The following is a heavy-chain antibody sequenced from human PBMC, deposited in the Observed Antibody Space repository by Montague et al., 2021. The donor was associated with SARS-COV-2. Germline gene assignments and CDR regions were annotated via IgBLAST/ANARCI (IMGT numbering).Heavy chain of an antibody. CDR3: ARHRANAGSFDI. Sequence: SETLSLTCTVSGSSITGSHYNCSRIRQRPGKGLEWIGSFHYTGTTSYNASLKSRLTISVDTSENQFSLKMTSVTASDTAVYHCARHRANAGSFDIWGQGTMVTVSS. CDR2: FHYTGTT. J-gene: IGHJ3*02. V-gene: IGHV4-39*01. D-gene: IGHD1-1*01. CDR1: GSSITGSHYN.